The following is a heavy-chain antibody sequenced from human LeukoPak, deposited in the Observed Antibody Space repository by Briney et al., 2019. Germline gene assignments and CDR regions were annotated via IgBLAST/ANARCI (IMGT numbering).Heavy chain of an antibody. V-gene: IGHV4-31*03. D-gene: IGHD1-14*01. J-gene: IGHJ4*02. Sequence: SETLSLTCTVSGGSISSGGYYWSWIRQHPGKGLEWIGYIYYSGSTYYNPSLERRVTMSVDTSKNQFSLKLTSVTAADTAVYYCARQVYYHNRPAYDYWGQGTLVTVSS. CDR3: ARQVYYHNRPAYDY. CDR2: IYYSGST. CDR1: GGSISSGGYY.